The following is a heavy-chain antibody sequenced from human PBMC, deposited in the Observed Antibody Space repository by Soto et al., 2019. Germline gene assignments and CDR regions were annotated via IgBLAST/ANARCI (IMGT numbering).Heavy chain of an antibody. J-gene: IGHJ4*02. V-gene: IGHV3-23*01. CDR1: AFTFNNYA. CDR3: AKSRYSDSSGDFYDY. Sequence: GGSLRLSCAASAFTFNNYAMSWVRQAPGKGLEWVSGIGGSGRTTYYADSVKGRFTISSDNSNNTLFLQMNSLRAEDTAVYYCAKSRYSDSSGDFYDYWGQGTLVTVPS. CDR2: IGGSGRTT. D-gene: IGHD3-22*01.